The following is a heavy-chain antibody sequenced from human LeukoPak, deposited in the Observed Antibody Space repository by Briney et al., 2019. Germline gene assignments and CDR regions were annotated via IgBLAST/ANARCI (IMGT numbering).Heavy chain of an antibody. Sequence: PGRSLRLSCAASGFTFSSYAMHWVRQAPGKGLEWVAVISYDGSNKYYADSAKGRFTISRDNSKNTLYLQMNSLRAEDTAVYYCARVSTDFWSGYLGYWGQGTLVTVSS. J-gene: IGHJ4*02. CDR1: GFTFSSYA. CDR2: ISYDGSNK. CDR3: ARVSTDFWSGYLGY. D-gene: IGHD3-3*01. V-gene: IGHV3-30-3*01.